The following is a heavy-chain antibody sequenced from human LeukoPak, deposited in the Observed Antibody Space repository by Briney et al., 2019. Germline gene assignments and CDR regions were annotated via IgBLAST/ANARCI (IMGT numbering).Heavy chain of an antibody. Sequence: PGGSLRLSCAASGFPFSNYWMHWVRQAPGKGLEWVAVISYDGSYKFYADSVKGRFTISRDNSKSTLYLQMNSLRAEDTAVYYCAKDRYSGLNTIDYWGQGTLVTVSS. CDR3: AKDRYSGLNTIDY. D-gene: IGHD6-13*01. CDR1: GFPFSNYW. J-gene: IGHJ4*02. CDR2: ISYDGSYK. V-gene: IGHV3-30*18.